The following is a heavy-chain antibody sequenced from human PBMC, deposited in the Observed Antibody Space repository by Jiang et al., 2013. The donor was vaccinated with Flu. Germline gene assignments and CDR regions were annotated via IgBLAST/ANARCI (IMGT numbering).Heavy chain of an antibody. Sequence: VQLVESGAEVKKPGASVKVSCKASGYTFTSYYMHWVRQAPGQGLEWMGIINPSGGSTSYAQKFQGRVTMTRDTSTSTVYMELSSLRSEDTAVYYCARIRFIKSGSYYYGMDVWGQGTTVTVSS. CDR1: GYTFTSYY. CDR3: ARIRFIKSGSYYYGMDV. D-gene: IGHD6-25*01. J-gene: IGHJ6*02. V-gene: IGHV1-46*03. CDR2: INPSGGST.